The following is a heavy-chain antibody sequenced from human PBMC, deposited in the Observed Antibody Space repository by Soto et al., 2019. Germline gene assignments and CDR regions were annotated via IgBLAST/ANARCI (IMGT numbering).Heavy chain of an antibody. D-gene: IGHD4-17*01. CDR1: GYRLDGAW. J-gene: IGHJ3*02. CDR2: IYPGDSDT. Sequence: GESLKISCKGAGYRLDGAWIGWVRQMPGKGLEWMGIIYPGDSDTRYSPSFQGQVTISADKSISTAYLQWSSLKASDTAMYYCARLERATVVTPLAFDIWGQGTMVTVSS. CDR3: ARLERATVVTPLAFDI. V-gene: IGHV5-51*01.